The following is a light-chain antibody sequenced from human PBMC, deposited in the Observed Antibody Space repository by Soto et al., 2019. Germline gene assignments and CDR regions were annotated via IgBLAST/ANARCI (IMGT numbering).Light chain of an antibody. CDR1: SSDVGGYNY. CDR2: DVS. Sequence: QSALTQPRSVSGSPGQSVTISCTGTSSDVGGYNYVSWYQQHPGKAPKGMIYDVSERPSGVPDRFSGSKSGNTASLTISGLQAEIEADYYCCSNAGSYEVFGGGTKLTVL. CDR3: CSNAGSYEV. V-gene: IGLV2-11*01. J-gene: IGLJ2*01.